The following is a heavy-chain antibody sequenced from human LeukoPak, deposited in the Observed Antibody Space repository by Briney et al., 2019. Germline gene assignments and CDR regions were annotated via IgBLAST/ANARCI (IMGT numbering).Heavy chain of an antibody. CDR3: AREYSSGSMYYFDY. Sequence: ASVKVSCKASGYTFAGYYIHWVRQAPGQGLEWMGWITPNSGATNYAQKFQGRVTMTRDTSISTAYMELSRLTSDDTAVYYCAREYSSGSMYYFDYWGQGTLVTVSS. CDR2: ITPNSGAT. J-gene: IGHJ4*02. D-gene: IGHD6-19*01. V-gene: IGHV1-2*02. CDR1: GYTFAGYY.